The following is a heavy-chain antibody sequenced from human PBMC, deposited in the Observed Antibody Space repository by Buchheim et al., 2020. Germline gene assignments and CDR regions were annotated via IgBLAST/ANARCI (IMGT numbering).Heavy chain of an antibody. Sequence: QLQLQESGPGLVKPSETLSLTCTVSGGSISSSSYYWGWIRQPPWKGLEWIGSIYYSGSTYYNPSLKSRVTISVDTSKNQFSLKLSSVTAADTAVYYCARLHDSSGYYDFDYWGQGTL. CDR2: IYYSGST. CDR3: ARLHDSSGYYDFDY. D-gene: IGHD3-22*01. V-gene: IGHV4-39*01. CDR1: GGSISSSSYY. J-gene: IGHJ4*02.